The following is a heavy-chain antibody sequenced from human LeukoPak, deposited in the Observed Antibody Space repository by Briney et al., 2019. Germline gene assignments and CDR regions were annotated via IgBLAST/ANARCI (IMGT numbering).Heavy chain of an antibody. J-gene: IGHJ4*02. CDR2: IYHSGST. V-gene: IGHV4-30-2*01. CDR3: AREIGDYDILTGSMKPYYFDY. CDR1: GGSISSGGYY. D-gene: IGHD3-9*01. Sequence: MASQTLSLTCTDSGGSISSGGYYWSWIRQPPGKGLEWIGYIYHSGSTYYNPSLKSRVTISVDRSKNQFSLKLSSVTAADTAVYYCAREIGDYDILTGSMKPYYFDYWGQGTLVTVSS.